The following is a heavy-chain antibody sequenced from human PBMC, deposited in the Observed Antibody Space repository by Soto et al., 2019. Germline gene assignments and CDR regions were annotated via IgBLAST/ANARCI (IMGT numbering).Heavy chain of an antibody. J-gene: IGHJ2*01. V-gene: IGHV4-34*01. D-gene: IGHD5-12*01. CDR1: GGSFSGYY. CDR2: INHSGST. CDR3: ARRPVDVSRTDWYFDL. Sequence: QVQLQQWGAGLLKPSETLSLTCAVYGGSFSGYYWSWIRQPPGKGLEWVGEINHSGSTNYNPSLKSRVTISVDTSKNHFSLKLSSVTAADTAVYYCARRPVDVSRTDWYFDLWGRGTLVTVSS.